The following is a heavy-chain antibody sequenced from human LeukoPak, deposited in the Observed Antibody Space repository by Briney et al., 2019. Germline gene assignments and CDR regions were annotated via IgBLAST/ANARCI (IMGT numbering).Heavy chain of an antibody. CDR3: ARLKAAAGSNFDY. D-gene: IGHD6-13*01. CDR2: ISWNGGST. Sequence: GGSVSLSCAASGFTFDDYTMHWVRPAAGKGLDWVSLISWNGGSTSYADSVKGRFTISRDPAKNSLYLQMNSLRAEDTALYYCARLKAAAGSNFDYWGQGTLVTVSS. V-gene: IGHV3-20*04. CDR1: GFTFDDYT. J-gene: IGHJ4*02.